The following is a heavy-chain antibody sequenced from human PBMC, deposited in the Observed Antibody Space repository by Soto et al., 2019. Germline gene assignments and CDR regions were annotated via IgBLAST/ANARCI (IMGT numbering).Heavy chain of an antibody. Sequence: ASVKVSCKASGYTFTSYGISWVRQAPGQGLEWMGIINPSGGSTSYAQKFQGRVTMTRDTSTSTVYMELSSLRSEDTAVYYCARGSGYCSGGSCQGYWFDPWGQGTLVTVSS. J-gene: IGHJ5*02. D-gene: IGHD2-15*01. CDR2: INPSGGST. CDR1: GYTFTSYG. CDR3: ARGSGYCSGGSCQGYWFDP. V-gene: IGHV1-46*03.